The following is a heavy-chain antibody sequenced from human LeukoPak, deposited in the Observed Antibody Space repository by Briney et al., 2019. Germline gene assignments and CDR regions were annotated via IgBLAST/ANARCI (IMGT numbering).Heavy chain of an antibody. V-gene: IGHV1-3*01. Sequence: ASVKVSCKASGYTFTSYAMHWVRQAPGQRLEWMGWINAGNGNTKYSQKFQGRVTITRDTSASTAYMELSSLRSEDTAVYYCARIAAAGTDAFDIWGQGTMVTFSS. CDR2: INAGNGNT. CDR1: GYTFTSYA. D-gene: IGHD6-13*01. J-gene: IGHJ3*02. CDR3: ARIAAAGTDAFDI.